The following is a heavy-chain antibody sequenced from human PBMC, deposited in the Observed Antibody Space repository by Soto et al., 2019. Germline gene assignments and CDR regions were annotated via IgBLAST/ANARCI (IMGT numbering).Heavy chain of an antibody. CDR1: GFIFDDYT. Sequence: LRLSCAASGFIFDDYTMHWVRQAPGKGLEWVSLISWDGGSTHYADSVKGRFTISRDNSKNSLYLQMNSLRTEDTALYYCAKDMGGYSYGYLGYWGQGTLVTVSS. D-gene: IGHD5-18*01. V-gene: IGHV3-43*01. CDR2: ISWDGGST. J-gene: IGHJ4*02. CDR3: AKDMGGYSYGYLGY.